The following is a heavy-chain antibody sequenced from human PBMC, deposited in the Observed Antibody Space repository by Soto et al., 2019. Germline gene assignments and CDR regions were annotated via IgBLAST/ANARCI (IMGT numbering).Heavy chain of an antibody. Sequence: QVQLVQSGAEVKKPGSSVKVSCKASGGTFSSYAISWVRQAPGQGLEWMGGIIPIFGTANYAQKFQGRVTITADESTSKAYMELSSLRSEDTAVYYCARTLVGATKKTPSSYYYYGMDVWGQGTTVTVAS. CDR2: IIPIFGTA. CDR3: ARTLVGATKKTPSSYYYYGMDV. J-gene: IGHJ6*02. D-gene: IGHD1-26*01. V-gene: IGHV1-69*01. CDR1: GGTFSSYA.